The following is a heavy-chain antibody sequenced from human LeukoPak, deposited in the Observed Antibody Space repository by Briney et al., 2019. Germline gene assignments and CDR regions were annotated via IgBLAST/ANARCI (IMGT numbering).Heavy chain of an antibody. CDR3: AREETHHVYYGMDV. Sequence: GASVKDSCKASGYTFTSYGISWVRQAPGQGLEWMGWISAYNGNTNYAQKVQGRVTMTTDTSTSTAYMELRSLRSDDTAVYYCAREETHHVYYGMDVWGQGTMVTVSS. J-gene: IGHJ6*02. CDR2: ISAYNGNT. D-gene: IGHD1-14*01. CDR1: GYTFTSYG. V-gene: IGHV1-18*01.